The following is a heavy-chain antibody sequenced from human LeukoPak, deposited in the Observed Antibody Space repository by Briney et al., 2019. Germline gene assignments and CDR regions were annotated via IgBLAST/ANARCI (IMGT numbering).Heavy chain of an antibody. CDR1: GGSISSSSYY. CDR3: AREEYCSSTSCPTRNGVY. CDR2: IYYSGST. J-gene: IGHJ4*01. V-gene: IGHV4-39*07. D-gene: IGHD2-2*01. Sequence: SETLSLTCTVSGGSISSSSYYWGWIRQPPGKGLEWIGSIYYSGSTYYNPSLKSRVTISVDTSKNQFSLKLSSVTAADTAVYYCAREEYCSSTSCPTRNGVYWGQGTLVTVSS.